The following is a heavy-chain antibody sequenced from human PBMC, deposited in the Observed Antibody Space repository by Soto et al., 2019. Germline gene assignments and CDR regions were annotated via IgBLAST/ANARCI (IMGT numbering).Heavy chain of an antibody. CDR3: ENGGASECPGCTRGC. D-gene: IGHD1-26*01. J-gene: IGHJ4*02. Sequence: EVQLLESGGGLAQPGGSLRLSCAASAFTFSSYAMSWVRQAPGKGLEWVSAVSGSGESTYYADSVKGRFTISRDNSKNTPYQQMNSLRAGDTVVYYCENGGASECPGCTRGCWGQGTLGTVS. CDR2: VSGSGEST. V-gene: IGHV3-23*01. CDR1: AFTFSSYA.